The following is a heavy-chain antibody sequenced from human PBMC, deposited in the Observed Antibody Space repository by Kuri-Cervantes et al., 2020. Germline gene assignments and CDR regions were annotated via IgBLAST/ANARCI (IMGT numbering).Heavy chain of an antibody. CDR3: ARGSDYYDFWSGYYTGPDDY. Sequence: ASVKVSCKASGYTFTSYYMHWVRQAPGQGLEWMGIINPSGGSTSYAQKFQGRVTMTRDTSTSTVYMELSRLRSDDTAVYYCARGSDYYDFWSGYYTGPDDYWGQGTLVTVSS. V-gene: IGHV1-46*01. CDR2: INPSGGST. D-gene: IGHD3-3*01. J-gene: IGHJ4*02. CDR1: GYTFTSYY.